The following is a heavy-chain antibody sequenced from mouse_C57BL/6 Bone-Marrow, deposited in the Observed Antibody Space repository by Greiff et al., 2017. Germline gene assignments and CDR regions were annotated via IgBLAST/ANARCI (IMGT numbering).Heavy chain of an antibody. Sequence: QVQLQQPGAELVKPGASVKLSCKASGYTFTSYWMQWVKPRPGQGLEWIGTIEPSDSYTNYNQKLKGKATLTVATSSSTAYMQLSILTSEASAVYYCARDGSPFFDYWGQGTTLTVSS. J-gene: IGHJ2*01. CDR3: ARDGSPFFDY. CDR1: GYTFTSYW. CDR2: IEPSDSYT. V-gene: IGHV1-50*01. D-gene: IGHD1-1*01.